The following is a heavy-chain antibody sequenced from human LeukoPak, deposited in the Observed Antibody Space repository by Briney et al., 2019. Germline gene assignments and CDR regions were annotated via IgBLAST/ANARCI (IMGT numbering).Heavy chain of an antibody. J-gene: IGHJ4*02. CDR1: GFTFSSYA. CDR2: ISGSGGTT. Sequence: PGGSLRLSCAASGFTFSSYAMSWVRQAPGEGLEWVSAISGSGGTTFYADSVKGRFTISRDNSKNTLYLQMNSLRAGDTAVYYCAKDQDGSYYRGADSWGQGTLVTVSS. D-gene: IGHD1-26*01. CDR3: AKDQDGSYYRGADS. V-gene: IGHV3-23*01.